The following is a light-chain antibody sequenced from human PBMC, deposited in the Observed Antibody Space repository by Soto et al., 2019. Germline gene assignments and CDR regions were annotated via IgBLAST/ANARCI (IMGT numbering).Light chain of an antibody. CDR2: DVS. J-gene: IGLJ2*01. CDR3: SSFTTSTTLV. V-gene: IGLV2-14*01. CDR1: SSDVGNYNY. Sequence: QSVLTQPASVSGSPGQSITISCTGTSSDVGNYNYVSWYQQNLGKAPKLMIYDVSTRPSGVSNRFSGSKSGNTASLTISGLQADDEADYYCSSFTTSTTLVFGGGTKVTVL.